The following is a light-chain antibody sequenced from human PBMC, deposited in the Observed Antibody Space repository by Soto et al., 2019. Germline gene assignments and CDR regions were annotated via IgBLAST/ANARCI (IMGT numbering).Light chain of an antibody. CDR2: DAS. V-gene: IGKV3-11*01. J-gene: IGKJ5*01. CDR1: QSVSSY. Sequence: EIVLTQSPATLSLSPGERSTLSCSSIQSVSSYLAWYQQKPGQAPRLLIYDASNRATGIPARFSGSGSGTDFTLTISSLEPEDFAVYYCQQRSNWPKGITFGQGTRLEI. CDR3: QQRSNWPKGIT.